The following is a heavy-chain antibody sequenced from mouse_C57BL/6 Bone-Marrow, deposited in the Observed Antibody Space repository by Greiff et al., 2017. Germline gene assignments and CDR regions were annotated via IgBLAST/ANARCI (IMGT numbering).Heavy chain of an antibody. J-gene: IGHJ2*01. CDR3: AGPRGY. V-gene: IGHV5-9*01. Sequence: EVQRVESGGGLVKPGGSLKLSCAASGFTFSSYTMSWVRRTPEKRLEWVATISGGGGNTYYPDSVKGRFTISRDKAKNTLDRQMSSLRSEDTALYYCAGPRGYWGQGTTLTVSS. CDR2: ISGGGGNT. CDR1: GFTFSSYT.